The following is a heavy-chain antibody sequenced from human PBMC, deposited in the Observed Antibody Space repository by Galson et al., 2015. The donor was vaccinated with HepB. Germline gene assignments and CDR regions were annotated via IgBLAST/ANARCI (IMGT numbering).Heavy chain of an antibody. CDR2: ISAYSGNT. CDR3: ARVYYDSSGYWGSNFDY. Sequence: SVKVSCKASGYTFTSYGINWVRQAPGQGLEWMGWISAYSGNTNYAQKLQGRVTMTTDTSTSTAYMELRSLRSDDTAVFYCARVYYDSSGYWGSNFDYWGQGTLVTVSS. CDR1: GYTFTSYG. J-gene: IGHJ4*02. D-gene: IGHD3-22*01. V-gene: IGHV1-18*01.